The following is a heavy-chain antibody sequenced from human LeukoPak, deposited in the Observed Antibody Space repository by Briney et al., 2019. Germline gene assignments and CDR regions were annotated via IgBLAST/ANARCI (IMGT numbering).Heavy chain of an antibody. V-gene: IGHV3-30*18. Sequence: GSLRLSCAASGFTFSSYGMHWVRQAPGKGLEWVAVISYDGSNKYYADSVKGRFTISRDNSKNTLYLQMNSLRAEDTAVYYCAKDSCSSTSCYSRDWGQGTLVTVSS. D-gene: IGHD2-2*02. J-gene: IGHJ4*02. CDR2: ISYDGSNK. CDR3: AKDSCSSTSCYSRD. CDR1: GFTFSSYG.